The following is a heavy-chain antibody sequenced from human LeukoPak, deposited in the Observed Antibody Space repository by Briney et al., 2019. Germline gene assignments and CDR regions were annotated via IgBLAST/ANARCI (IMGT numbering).Heavy chain of an antibody. Sequence: GGSLRLSCAASGLTFSSYEMNWVRQAPGKGLEWVSYISRSGSTIYYADSVKGRFTISKDNAKNSLYLQMSSLRAEDTALYYCARARLTDYVWGRRTFDIWGQGTMVTISS. CDR2: ISRSGSTI. D-gene: IGHD3-16*01. CDR3: ARARLTDYVWGRRTFDI. J-gene: IGHJ3*02. CDR1: GLTFSSYE. V-gene: IGHV3-48*03.